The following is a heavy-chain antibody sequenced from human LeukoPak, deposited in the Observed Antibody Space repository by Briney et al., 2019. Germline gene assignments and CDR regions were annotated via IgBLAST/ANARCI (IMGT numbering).Heavy chain of an antibody. CDR3: ASGSREW. D-gene: IGHD3-10*01. CDR1: GFTFSRYW. Sequence: AGGSLRLSCAASGFTFSRYWMSWVRQAPGKGLEWLANIKEDGSEKYYVDSVKGRFTISRDNAKNSLYLQMNSLRAEDTSVYYCASGSREWWGQGTLVTVSS. CDR2: IKEDGSEK. J-gene: IGHJ4*02. V-gene: IGHV3-7*01.